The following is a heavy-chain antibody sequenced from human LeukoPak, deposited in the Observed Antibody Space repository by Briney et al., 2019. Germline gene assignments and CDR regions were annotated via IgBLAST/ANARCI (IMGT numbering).Heavy chain of an antibody. D-gene: IGHD6-13*01. CDR1: GFTFSRYG. CDR2: ISGGGSST. J-gene: IGHJ6*03. V-gene: IGHV3-23*01. Sequence: GGTLRLSCAASGFTFSRYGMKWVRHAPGQGLKWVATISGGGSSTDYGDSGKVRLTISRDTTKNTLFLQMNRLRAADTAVYSWASPAGHGTNPSLYYYYIDAWGKGTTVTISS. CDR3: ASPAGHGTNPSLYYYYIDA.